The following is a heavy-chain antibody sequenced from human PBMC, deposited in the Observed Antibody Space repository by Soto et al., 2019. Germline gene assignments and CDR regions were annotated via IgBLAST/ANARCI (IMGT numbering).Heavy chain of an antibody. V-gene: IGHV4-34*01. D-gene: IGHD2-15*01. CDR1: GGSFSGYY. J-gene: IGHJ4*02. Sequence: TSETLSLTCAVYGGSFSGYYWSWIRQPPGKGLEWIGEINHSGSTNYNPSLKSRVTISVDTSKNQFSLKLSSVTAADTAVYYCASLARGYCSGGSCSTPFDYWGQGTLVTVSS. CDR2: INHSGST. CDR3: ASLARGYCSGGSCSTPFDY.